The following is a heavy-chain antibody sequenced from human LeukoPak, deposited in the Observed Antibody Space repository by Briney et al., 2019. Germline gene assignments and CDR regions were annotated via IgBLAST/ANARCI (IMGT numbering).Heavy chain of an antibody. CDR2: IRYDGSNK. CDR1: GFTFSSYG. J-gene: IGHJ6*03. V-gene: IGHV3-30*02. CDR3: LTLGDYYYYYYMDV. Sequence: VGSLRLSCAASGFTFSSYGMHWVRQAPGKGLEWVAFIRYDGSNKYYADSVKGRFTTSRDNSKNTLYLQMNSLRAEDTAVYYCLTLGDYYYYYYMDVWGKGTTVTVSS. D-gene: IGHD2-21*02.